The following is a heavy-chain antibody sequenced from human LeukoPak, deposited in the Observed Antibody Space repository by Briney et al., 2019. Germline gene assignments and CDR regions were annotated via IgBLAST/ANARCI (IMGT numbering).Heavy chain of an antibody. CDR2: IYSGGST. V-gene: IGHV3-66*01. D-gene: IGHD3-10*01. Sequence: PGGSLRLSCAASGLTISNNFMGWVRQAPGKGLEWVSLIYSGGSTYSADSVKGRFTISRDNSKNPLHLQMNSLRVEDTAVYYCARDTDYYGSGRHGYFDHWGQGTLVTVSS. CDR3: ARDTDYYGSGRHGYFDH. CDR1: GLTISNNF. J-gene: IGHJ1*01.